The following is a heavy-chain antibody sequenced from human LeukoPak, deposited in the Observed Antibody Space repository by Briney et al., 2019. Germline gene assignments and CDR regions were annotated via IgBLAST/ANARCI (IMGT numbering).Heavy chain of an antibody. V-gene: IGHV3-30-3*01. D-gene: IGHD6-6*01. Sequence: PGGSLRLSCAASGFTFSTYALSWVRQAPGKGLEWVAVISYDGSNKYYADSVKGRFTISRDNSKNTLYLQMNSLRAEDTAVYYCARDMQQLVLFTDWGQGTLVTVSS. CDR1: GFTFSTYA. CDR3: ARDMQQLVLFTD. J-gene: IGHJ4*02. CDR2: ISYDGSNK.